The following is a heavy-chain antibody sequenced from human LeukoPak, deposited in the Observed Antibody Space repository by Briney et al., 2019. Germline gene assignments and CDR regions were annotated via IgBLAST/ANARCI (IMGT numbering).Heavy chain of an antibody. CDR1: GYVFTNYW. CDR2: VYPVDSDT. V-gene: IGHV5-51*01. D-gene: IGHD2-15*01. J-gene: IGHJ3*02. Sequence: GASLRISSKASGYVFTNYWIGWVRRMPGKGLEWMGIVYPVDSDTRVSPSFQGHVTISADKSISTAYLQWSSLQASDTAMYFCARQGITGYCSGGSCSKDAFDIWGQGTLVTVSS. CDR3: ARQGITGYCSGGSCSKDAFDI.